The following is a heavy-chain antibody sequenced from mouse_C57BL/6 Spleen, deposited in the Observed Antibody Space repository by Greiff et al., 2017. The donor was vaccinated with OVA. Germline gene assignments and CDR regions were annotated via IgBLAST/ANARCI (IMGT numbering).Heavy chain of an antibody. Sequence: LVESGPELVKPGASVKISCKASGYAFSSSWMNWVKQRPGKGLEWIGRIYPGDGDTNYNGKFKGKATLTADKSSSTAYMQLSSLTSEDSAVYFCARPLYDYGEGYYFDYWGQGTTLTVSS. CDR2: IYPGDGDT. J-gene: IGHJ2*01. D-gene: IGHD2-4*01. V-gene: IGHV1-82*01. CDR3: ARPLYDYGEGYYFDY. CDR1: GYAFSSSW.